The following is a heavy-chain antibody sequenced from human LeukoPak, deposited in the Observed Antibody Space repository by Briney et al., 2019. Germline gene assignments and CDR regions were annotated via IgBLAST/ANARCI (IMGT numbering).Heavy chain of an antibody. CDR3: ARDHNFAFDN. CDR2: ISSNGGST. J-gene: IGHJ4*02. V-gene: IGHV3-64*01. D-gene: IGHD5-24*01. Sequence: GGSLRLSCAASGFTFSSYAMHWVRQAPGKGLEYVSAISSNGGSTYYANSVKGRFTISRDNSKNTLYLQMGSLRAEDTAVYYCARDHNFAFDNWGQGTLVTVSS. CDR1: GFTFSSYA.